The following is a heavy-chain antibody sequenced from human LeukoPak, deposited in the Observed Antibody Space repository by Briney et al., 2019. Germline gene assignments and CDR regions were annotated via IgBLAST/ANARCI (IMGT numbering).Heavy chain of an antibody. CDR2: INPNSGGT. D-gene: IGHD1-26*01. J-gene: IGHJ4*02. CDR1: GYTFTGFY. V-gene: IGHV1-2*02. CDR3: TRDPLHTGTYYQTFDF. Sequence: ASVKVSCKASGYTFTGFYMHWVRQAPGQGLEWMGWINPNSGGTHFAQKFLGRVTLTWDTSISTAYMELSGLRSDDTAVYYCTRDPLHTGTYYQTFDFWGQGTLVTVSS.